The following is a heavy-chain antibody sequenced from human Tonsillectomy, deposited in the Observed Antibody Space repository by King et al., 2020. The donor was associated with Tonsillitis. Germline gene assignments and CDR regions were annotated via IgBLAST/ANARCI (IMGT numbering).Heavy chain of an antibody. V-gene: IGHV3-30*18. CDR3: AKDQDNYGGMDV. CDR2: ISYDGTKK. CDR1: GFTFSSYG. D-gene: IGHD4-17*01. Sequence: VQLVESGGGVVQPGRSLRLSCAASGFTFSSYGMHWVRQAPGKGLEWVAVISYDGTKKYYADSVKGRFTIYRDKSKNTLYVQMNSLGAEDTAVYYCAKDQDNYGGMDVWGQGTTVTVSS. J-gene: IGHJ6*02.